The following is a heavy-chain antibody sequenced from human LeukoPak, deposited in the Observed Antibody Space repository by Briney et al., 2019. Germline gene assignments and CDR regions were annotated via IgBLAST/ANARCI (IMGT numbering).Heavy chain of an antibody. CDR3: ARGGGITGTTGYNWFDP. J-gene: IGHJ5*02. D-gene: IGHD1-20*01. CDR2: MNPNSGNT. V-gene: IGHV1-8*01. CDR1: GYTFTSYD. Sequence: ASVKVSCKASGYTFTSYDINWVRQATGQGLEWMGWMNPNSGNTGYAQKFQGRVTMTRNTSISTAYMGLSSLRSEDTAVYYCARGGGITGTTGYNWFDPWGQGTLVTVSS.